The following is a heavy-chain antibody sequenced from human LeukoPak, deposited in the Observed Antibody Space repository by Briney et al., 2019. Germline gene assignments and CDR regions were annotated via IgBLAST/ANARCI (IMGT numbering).Heavy chain of an antibody. V-gene: IGHV4-34*01. CDR1: GGSFSGYY. J-gene: IGHJ5*02. Sequence: SETLSLTCAVYGGSFSGYYWSWIRQPPGKGLEWIGEINHSGSTNYNPSLKSRVTISVDTSKNQFSLKLSSVTAADTAVYYCARAMHPPRRKAVSSSRQGRFDPWGQGTLVTVSS. D-gene: IGHD6-13*01. CDR3: ARAMHPPRRKAVSSSRQGRFDP. CDR2: INHSGST.